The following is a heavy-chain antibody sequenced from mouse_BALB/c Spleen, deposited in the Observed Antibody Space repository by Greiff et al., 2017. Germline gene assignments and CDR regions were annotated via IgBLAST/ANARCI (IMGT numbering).Heavy chain of an antibody. Sequence: EVNVVESGGGLVQPGGSLKLSCAASGFTFSSYTMSWVRQTPEKRLEWVAYISNGGGSTYYPDTVKGRFTISRDNAKNTLYLQMSSLKSEDTAMYYCARHYYGSSYEAWFAYWGQGTLVTVSA. J-gene: IGHJ3*01. CDR2: ISNGGGST. D-gene: IGHD1-1*01. V-gene: IGHV5-12-2*01. CDR3: ARHYYGSSYEAWFAY. CDR1: GFTFSSYT.